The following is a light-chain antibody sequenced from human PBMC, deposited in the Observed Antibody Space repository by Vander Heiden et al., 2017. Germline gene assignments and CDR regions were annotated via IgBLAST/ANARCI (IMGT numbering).Light chain of an antibody. V-gene: IGLV3-9*01. Sequence: SYELTQALSVSVAPGQTATITCGGKDIGNKNVHWYQQKPGQAPVLVMYRDSSRPSGIPERFSGSNSDNTATLTISRVQAGDEADYYCQVWDSRTVIFGGGTKLTVL. J-gene: IGLJ2*01. CDR1: DIGNKN. CDR3: QVWDSRTVI. CDR2: RDS.